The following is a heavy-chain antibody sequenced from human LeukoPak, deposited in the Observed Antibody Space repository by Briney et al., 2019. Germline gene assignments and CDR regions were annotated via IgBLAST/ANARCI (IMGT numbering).Heavy chain of an antibody. V-gene: IGHV3-74*01. CDR1: GFALSSYW. CDR3: ARDPDLSGYSFFED. Sequence: QPGGSLRLSCAASGFALSSYWMHWVRQAPGKGLVWVSRINSDGSRTTYADSVKGRFTITRDNAKNTLYLQMSSLRAEDTAVYYCARDPDLSGYSFFEDWGQGALVTVSS. J-gene: IGHJ4*02. CDR2: INSDGSRT. D-gene: IGHD3-22*01.